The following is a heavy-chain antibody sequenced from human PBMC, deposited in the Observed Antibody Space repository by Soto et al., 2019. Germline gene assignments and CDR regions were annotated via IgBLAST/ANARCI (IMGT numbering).Heavy chain of an antibody. CDR3: AREGKVGYDSYYYYYGMDV. Sequence: GGSLRLSCAASVFTFSSYAMHWVRQAPGKGLEWVAVISYDGSNKYYADSVKGRFTISRDNSKNTLYLQMNSLRAEDTAAYYCAREGKVGYDSYYYYYGMDVWGQGTTVTVSS. D-gene: IGHD5-12*01. CDR1: VFTFSSYA. V-gene: IGHV3-30-3*01. J-gene: IGHJ6*02. CDR2: ISYDGSNK.